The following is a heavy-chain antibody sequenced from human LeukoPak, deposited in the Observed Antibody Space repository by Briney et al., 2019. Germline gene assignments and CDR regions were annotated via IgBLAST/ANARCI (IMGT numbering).Heavy chain of an antibody. CDR1: GGSISSYF. Sequence: TASETLSLTCSVSGGSISSYFWSWIRQPPGKGLEWIGHIYYSGSTKYNPSLKSRVTISVDTSKNQFSLRLSSVTAADTAVYYCARERAVTTYYYFDYWGQGTLVTVSS. J-gene: IGHJ4*02. D-gene: IGHD4-17*01. V-gene: IGHV4-59*01. CDR2: IYYSGST. CDR3: ARERAVTTYYYFDY.